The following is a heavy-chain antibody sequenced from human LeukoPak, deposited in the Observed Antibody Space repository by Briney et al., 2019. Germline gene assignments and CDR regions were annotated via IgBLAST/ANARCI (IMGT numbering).Heavy chain of an antibody. CDR2: IGSNGGST. CDR1: GFTFSSYA. V-gene: IGHV3-64*01. J-gene: IGHJ4*02. Sequence: PGGSLRLSCAASGFTFSSYAIHWVRQAPGKGLEYVAAIGSNGGSTFYANSVKGRFIVSRDNSKNTLSLQMGSLRTEDLAMYYCARRAPGFSSGWLDYWGQGTPVTVSS. CDR3: ARRAPGFSSGWLDY. D-gene: IGHD6-19*01.